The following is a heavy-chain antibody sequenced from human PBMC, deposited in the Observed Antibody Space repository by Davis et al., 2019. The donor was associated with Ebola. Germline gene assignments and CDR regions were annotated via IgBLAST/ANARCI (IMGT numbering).Heavy chain of an antibody. D-gene: IGHD2-15*01. CDR3: AKAGVTAATYYYYYYMDV. CDR1: GFTFSSYA. V-gene: IGHV3-23*01. Sequence: PGGSLRLSCAASGFTFSSYAMSWVRQAPGKGLEWVSAISGSGGSTYYADSVKGRFTISRDNSKNTLYLQMNSLRAEDTAVYYCAKAGVTAATYYYYYYMDVWGKGTTVTVSS. J-gene: IGHJ6*03. CDR2: ISGSGGST.